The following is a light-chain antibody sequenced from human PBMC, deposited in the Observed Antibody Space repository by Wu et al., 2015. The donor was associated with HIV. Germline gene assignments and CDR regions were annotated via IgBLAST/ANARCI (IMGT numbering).Light chain of an antibody. CDR3: QQYGSSRALT. CDR1: QSVSSSY. CDR2: GAS. J-gene: IGKJ4*01. Sequence: EIVLTQSPGTLSLSPGERATLSCRASQSVSSSYLAWYQQKPGQAPRLLIYGASSRATGIPDRFSGSGSGTDFTLTISRLEPEDFAVYYCQQYGSSRALTFGGGTEGGDQT. V-gene: IGKV3-20*01.